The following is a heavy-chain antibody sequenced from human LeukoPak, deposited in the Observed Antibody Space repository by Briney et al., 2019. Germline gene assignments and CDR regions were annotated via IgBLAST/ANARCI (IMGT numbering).Heavy chain of an antibody. V-gene: IGHV3-7*01. D-gene: IGHD3-10*01. CDR2: IKQDGSEK. CDR1: GFTFSSYW. J-gene: IGHJ4*02. Sequence: GGSLRLSCAASGFTFSSYWMSWVRQAPGKGLEWVANIKQDGSEKYYVDSVKGRFTISRDNAKNSLYLQMNSLRAEDTAVYYCARDQLLWFGEFGYWGQGTLVTVSS. CDR3: ARDQLLWFGEFGY.